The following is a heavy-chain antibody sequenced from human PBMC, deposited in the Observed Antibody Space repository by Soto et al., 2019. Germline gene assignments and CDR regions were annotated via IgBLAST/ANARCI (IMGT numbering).Heavy chain of an antibody. CDR1: GGTFSSYT. CDR2: IIPILGIA. D-gene: IGHD6-13*01. CDR3: ARGLEAAAAPYYKY. J-gene: IGHJ4*02. V-gene: IGHV1-69*02. Sequence: ASVKLSCKASGGTFSSYTISWVRQAPGQGLEWMGRIIPILGIANYAQKFKGRVTITADKSTSTAYMELSSLRSEDTAVYYCARGLEAAAAPYYKYWGQGTLVTVSS.